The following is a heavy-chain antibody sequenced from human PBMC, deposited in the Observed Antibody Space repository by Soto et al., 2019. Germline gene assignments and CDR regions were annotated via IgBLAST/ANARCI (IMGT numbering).Heavy chain of an antibody. Sequence: GESLKISCAASGFTFSSYSMNWVRQAPGKGLEWVSYISSSSSTIYYADSVKGRFTISRDNAKNSLYLQMNSLRAEDTAVYYCARQDYGDYWDYYYMDVWGKGTTVTVSS. D-gene: IGHD4-17*01. CDR2: ISSSSSTI. CDR3: ARQDYGDYWDYYYMDV. CDR1: GFTFSSYS. J-gene: IGHJ6*03. V-gene: IGHV3-48*01.